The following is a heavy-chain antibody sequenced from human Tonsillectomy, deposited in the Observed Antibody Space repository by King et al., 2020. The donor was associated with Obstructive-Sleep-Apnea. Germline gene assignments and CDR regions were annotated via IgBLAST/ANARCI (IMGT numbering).Heavy chain of an antibody. CDR1: GFTFSNYG. CDR2: IRYDGSNK. V-gene: IGHV3-30*02. J-gene: IGHJ6*02. D-gene: IGHD3-9*01. Sequence: VQLVESGGGVVQPGRSLRLSCAASGFTFSNYGMHWVRQAPGKGLEWVAFIRYDGSNKYYVDSVKGRFTISRDNSKNTLYLQMNSLIAEDTAVYYCAKDPTNYDILTGDYYYYGMDVWGQGTTVTVSS. CDR3: AKDPTNYDILTGDYYYYGMDV.